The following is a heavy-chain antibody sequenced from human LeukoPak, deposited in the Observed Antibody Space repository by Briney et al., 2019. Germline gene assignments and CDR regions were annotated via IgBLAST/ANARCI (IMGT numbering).Heavy chain of an antibody. CDR2: ISGSGGST. CDR3: AKDLGNLFDY. CDR1: GFTFSSFE. D-gene: IGHD4-23*01. V-gene: IGHV3-23*01. J-gene: IGHJ4*02. Sequence: PGGSLSLSCAASGFTFSSFEMSWVRQAPGKGLEWVSAISGSGGSTYYADSVKGRFTISRDNSKNTLYLQMNSLRAEDTAVYYCAKDLGNLFDYWGQGTLVTVSS.